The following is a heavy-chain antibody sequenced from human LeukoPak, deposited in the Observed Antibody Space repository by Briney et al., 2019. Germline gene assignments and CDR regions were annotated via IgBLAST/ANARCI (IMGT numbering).Heavy chain of an antibody. V-gene: IGHV3-23*01. CDR2: ISGSGGST. CDR3: AKDGGAGLDYDFWSGYQFIGISFDY. D-gene: IGHD3-3*01. Sequence: GGSLRLSCAASGFTFSSYAMSWVRQAPGKGLEWVSAISGSGGSTYYADSVKGRFTISRDNSKNTLYLQMNSLRAEDTAVYYCAKDGGAGLDYDFWSGYQFIGISFDYWGQGTLVTVSS. J-gene: IGHJ4*02. CDR1: GFTFSSYA.